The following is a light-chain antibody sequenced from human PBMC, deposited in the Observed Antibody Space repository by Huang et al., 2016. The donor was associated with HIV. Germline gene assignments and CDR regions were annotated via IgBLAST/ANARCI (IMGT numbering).Light chain of an antibody. Sequence: EIVLTQSPATLSLSPGERAILSCRASQSISSSLAWYQHKPGQAPRRLIYEASNRATGIPARFSGSGAGTDFTLTISSLEPEDFAVYYCHQRSNWFTFGPGTRVDIK. CDR1: QSISSS. CDR3: HQRSNWFT. V-gene: IGKV3-11*01. CDR2: EAS. J-gene: IGKJ3*01.